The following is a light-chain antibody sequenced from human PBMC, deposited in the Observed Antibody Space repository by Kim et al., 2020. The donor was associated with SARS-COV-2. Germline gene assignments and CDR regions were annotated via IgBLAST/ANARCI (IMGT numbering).Light chain of an antibody. Sequence: VALGQTGRITCQGDSLRSYYAPWYQQKPGQAPIVVIYGKNNRPSGIPDRFSGSSSGDTASLTITGTQAGDEADYYCNSRGSNDNVLFGGGTQLTVL. V-gene: IGLV3-19*01. CDR2: GKN. J-gene: IGLJ2*01. CDR3: NSRGSNDNVL. CDR1: SLRSYY.